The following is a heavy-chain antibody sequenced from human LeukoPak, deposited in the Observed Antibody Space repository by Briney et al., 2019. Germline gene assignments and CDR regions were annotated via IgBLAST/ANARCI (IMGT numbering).Heavy chain of an antibody. J-gene: IGHJ4*02. CDR3: ARQPLHYYDSSGYYSHFDY. D-gene: IGHD3-22*01. CDR1: GYTFTSYG. V-gene: IGHV1-18*01. CDR2: ISAYNGNT. Sequence: ASVKVSCKASGYTFTSYGISWVRQAPGQGLEWMGWISAYNGNTNYAQKLQGRVTMTTDTSTSTAYMELRGLRSDDTAVYYCARQPLHYYDSSGYYSHFDYWGQGTLVTVSS.